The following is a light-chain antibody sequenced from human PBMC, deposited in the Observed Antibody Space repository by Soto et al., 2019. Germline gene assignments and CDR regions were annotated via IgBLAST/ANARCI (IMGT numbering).Light chain of an antibody. CDR1: QGISSS. CDR3: QQYNSYSWT. J-gene: IGKJ1*01. V-gene: IGKV1-16*01. Sequence: DIQMTQSPSSLSASVGDRVTITCRASQGISSSLAWFQQKPGKAPKTLIYAASSLHSGVPSRFSGSGSGTEFTLTISSLQPDDFATYYCQQYNSYSWTFGQGTKVDIK. CDR2: AAS.